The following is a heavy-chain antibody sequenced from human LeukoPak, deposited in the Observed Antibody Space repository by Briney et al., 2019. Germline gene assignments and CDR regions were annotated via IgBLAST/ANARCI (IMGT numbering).Heavy chain of an antibody. J-gene: IGHJ4*02. V-gene: IGHV4-31*03. CDR1: GGSISNGDHY. CDR3: AKALRLAYCGGDCYPTDY. CDR2: IYYSGST. Sequence: PSETLSLTCTVSGGSISNGDHYWSWIRQHPGKGLEWIGHIYYSGSTYYNPSLKSRGIISVETSKNQFSLKLSSVTAADTAVYYCAKALRLAYCGGDCYPTDYWGQGTLVTVSS. D-gene: IGHD2-21*02.